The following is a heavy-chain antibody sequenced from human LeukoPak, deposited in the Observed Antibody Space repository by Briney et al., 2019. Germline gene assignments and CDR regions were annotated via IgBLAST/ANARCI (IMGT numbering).Heavy chain of an antibody. CDR3: ARVLGHHYGVWSHYYFDY. Sequence: SETLSLTCTVSGGSISSYYWSWIRQPPGKGLEWIGSFYYSGSTYYNPSFKSRVTISVDTSKNQFSLKLSSVTAADTAVYYCARVLGHHYGVWSHYYFDYWGQGTLVTVSS. V-gene: IGHV4-59*12. D-gene: IGHD3-10*01. CDR2: FYYSGST. CDR1: GGSISSYY. J-gene: IGHJ4*02.